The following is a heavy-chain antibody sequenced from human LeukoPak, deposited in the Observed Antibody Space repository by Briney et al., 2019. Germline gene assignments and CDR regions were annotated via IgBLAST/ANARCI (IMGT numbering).Heavy chain of an antibody. CDR1: GGSISSSNYY. V-gene: IGHV4-39*07. Sequence: SETLSLTCTVSGGSISSSNYYWGWIRQPPGNGLEWIGYISYSGSTYYNPSLKSRVTISVDTSKNQFSLKLSSVTAADTAGYYCARDRHKLVDIVAGTLDYWGQGTLVTVSS. CDR2: ISYSGST. D-gene: IGHD5-12*01. J-gene: IGHJ4*02. CDR3: ARDRHKLVDIVAGTLDY.